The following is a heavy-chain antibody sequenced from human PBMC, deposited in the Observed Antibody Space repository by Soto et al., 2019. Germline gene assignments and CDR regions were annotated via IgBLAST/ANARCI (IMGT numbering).Heavy chain of an antibody. Sequence: PGGSLRLSCTASGFTFGDYAMSWVRQAPGKGLEWVGFIRSKAYGGTTEYAASVKGRFTISRDDSKSIAYLQMNSLKTEDTAVYHCTRYDYGDYNWFDPWGQGTLVTVSS. CDR1: GFTFGDYA. D-gene: IGHD4-17*01. CDR2: IRSKAYGGTT. J-gene: IGHJ5*02. CDR3: TRYDYGDYNWFDP. V-gene: IGHV3-49*04.